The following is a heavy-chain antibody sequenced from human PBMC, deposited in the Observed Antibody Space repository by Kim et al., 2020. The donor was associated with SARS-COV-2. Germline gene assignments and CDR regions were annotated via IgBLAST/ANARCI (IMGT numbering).Heavy chain of an antibody. CDR1: GGSFSGYY. CDR3: ARSLLLWFGEFGFDY. J-gene: IGHJ4*02. CDR2: INHSGST. V-gene: IGHV4-34*01. D-gene: IGHD3-10*01. Sequence: SETLSLTCAVYGGSFSGYYWSWIRQPPGKGLEWIGEINHSGSTNYNPSLKSRVTISVDTSKNQFSLKLSSVTAADTAVYYCARSLLLWFGEFGFDYWGQGXXVT.